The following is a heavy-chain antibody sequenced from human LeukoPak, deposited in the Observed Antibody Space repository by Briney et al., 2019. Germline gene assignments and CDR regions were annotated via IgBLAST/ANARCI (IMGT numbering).Heavy chain of an antibody. Sequence: QPGGSLRLSCAASGFTFNIYAMSWVRQAPGKGLEWVSGISDSGRGPYYTESVKGRFTISRDNSKNTVYLQMNNLGVDDTATYFCARHDSFIPYWGQGILVTVSS. CDR2: ISDSGRGP. J-gene: IGHJ4*02. CDR1: GFTFNIYA. CDR3: ARHDSFIPY. V-gene: IGHV3-23*01. D-gene: IGHD5-18*01.